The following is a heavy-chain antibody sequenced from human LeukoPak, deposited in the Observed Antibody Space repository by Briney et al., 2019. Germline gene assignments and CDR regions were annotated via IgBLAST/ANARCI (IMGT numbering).Heavy chain of an antibody. J-gene: IGHJ5*02. CDR1: GFTFSSYW. V-gene: IGHV3-21*01. CDR2: ISSSSSYI. D-gene: IGHD2-2*01. CDR3: ARGLIVPAALNWFDP. Sequence: GGSLRLSCAASGFTFSSYWMSWVRQAPGKGLEWVSSISSSSSYIYYADSVKGRFTISRDNAKNSLYLQMNSLRAEDTAVYYCARGLIVPAALNWFDPWGQGTLVTVSS.